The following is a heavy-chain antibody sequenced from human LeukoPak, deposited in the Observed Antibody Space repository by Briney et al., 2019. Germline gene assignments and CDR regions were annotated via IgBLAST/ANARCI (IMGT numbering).Heavy chain of an antibody. D-gene: IGHD3-22*01. CDR2: INPSGGST. CDR1: GYTFTSYY. J-gene: IGHJ6*03. V-gene: IGHV1-46*01. CDR3: ARVYYDSSGRGGGYYYYMDV. Sequence: ASVKVSCKASGYTFTSYYMHWVRQAPGQGLEWMGIINPSGGSTSYAQKFRGRVTMTRDTSTSTAYMELRSLRSDDTAVYYCARVYYDSSGRGGGYYYYMDVWGKGTTVTVSS.